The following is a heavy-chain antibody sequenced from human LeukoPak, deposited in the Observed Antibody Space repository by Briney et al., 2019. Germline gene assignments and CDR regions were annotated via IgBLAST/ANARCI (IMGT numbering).Heavy chain of an antibody. V-gene: IGHV4-39*01. D-gene: IGHD1-1*01. CDR2: VYYSGST. J-gene: IGHJ4*02. CDR3: ARHGNWEPLDF. CDR1: GDSISTYY. Sequence: PSETLSLTCTVSGDSISTYYWAWIRQPPGKGLEWIGTVYYSGSTYYNPPLKSRVTISVDTSKNSFSLKVTSLTAADTATYYCARHGNWEPLDFWGQGRLVTVSS.